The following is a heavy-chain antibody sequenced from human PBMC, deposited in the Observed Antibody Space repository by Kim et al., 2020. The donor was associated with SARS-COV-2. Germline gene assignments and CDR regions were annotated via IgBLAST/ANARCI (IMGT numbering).Heavy chain of an antibody. V-gene: IGHV3-21*01. D-gene: IGHD4-17*01. Sequence: GGSLRLSCAASGFTFSSYSMNWVRQAPGKGLEWVASISSSSTYIYYADSVKGRFTISRDNAKNSLYLQMNSLRAEDTAVYYCARDLGGDYGASSDNYWGQGTLVTVSS. CDR3: ARDLGGDYGASSDNY. CDR2: ISSSSTYI. J-gene: IGHJ4*02. CDR1: GFTFSSYS.